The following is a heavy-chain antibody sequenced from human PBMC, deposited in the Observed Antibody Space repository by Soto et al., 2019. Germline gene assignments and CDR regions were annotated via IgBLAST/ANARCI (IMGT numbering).Heavy chain of an antibody. CDR3: ARVRGLGWERGNDYGMDV. V-gene: IGHV1-18*01. CDR2: ISAYNGNT. Sequence: GASVKVSCKASGYTFTSYGISWVRQAPGQGLEWMGWISAYNGNTNYAQKLQGRVTMTTDTSTSTAYMELRSLRSDDTAVYYCARVRGLGWERGNDYGMDVWGQGTTVTVSS. CDR1: GYTFTSYG. J-gene: IGHJ6*02. D-gene: IGHD3-16*01.